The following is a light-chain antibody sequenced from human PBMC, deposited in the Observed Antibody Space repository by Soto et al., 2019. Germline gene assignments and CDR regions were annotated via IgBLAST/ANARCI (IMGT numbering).Light chain of an antibody. V-gene: IGKV1-5*03. J-gene: IGKJ1*01. CDR3: QHYNSYSEA. CDR1: QGISSW. CDR2: KAS. Sequence: DIQITQSPATLSASVGYRVTITCRASQGISSWLAWYQQKPGKAPKLLIYKASTLKSGVPSRFSGSGSGTEFTLTISSLQPDDFATYYCQHYNSYSEAFGQGTKVDIK.